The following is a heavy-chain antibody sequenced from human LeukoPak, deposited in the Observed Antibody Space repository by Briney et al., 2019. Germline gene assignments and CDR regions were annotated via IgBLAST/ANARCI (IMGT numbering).Heavy chain of an antibody. CDR2: ISSSGEST. CDR3: VKGGGGGWYDY. CDR1: GFTFSTHS. V-gene: IGHV3-64D*06. D-gene: IGHD6-19*01. Sequence: GGSLRLSCSASGFTFSTHSMHWVRQAPGKRLEYVLSISSSGESTYFSDSVRGRFTISRDNSKNTLYLQMSSLRAEDTAVYYCVKGGGGGWYDYWGQGTLVTVSS. J-gene: IGHJ4*02.